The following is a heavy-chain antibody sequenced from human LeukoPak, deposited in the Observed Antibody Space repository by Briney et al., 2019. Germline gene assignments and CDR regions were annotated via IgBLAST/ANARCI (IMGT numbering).Heavy chain of an antibody. CDR1: GFTVSSHY. CDR3: ARAPSYYYESSGFYLDY. Sequence: GGSLRLSCAASGFTVSSHYMNWVRQAPGKGLEWVSYISSSGSTIYYADSVKGRFTISRDNAKNSLYLQMNSLSAEDTAVYYCARAPSYYYESSGFYLDYWGQGTLVTVSS. V-gene: IGHV3-48*03. CDR2: ISSSGSTI. D-gene: IGHD3-22*01. J-gene: IGHJ4*02.